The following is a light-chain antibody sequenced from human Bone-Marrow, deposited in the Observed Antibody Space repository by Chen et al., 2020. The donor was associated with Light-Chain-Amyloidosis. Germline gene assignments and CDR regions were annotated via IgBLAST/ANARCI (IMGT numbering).Light chain of an antibody. CDR2: EVT. Sequence: QSALTPPASVSGSPGPSITIASPGTSSDVGGDNHVSWYQQHPDKAPKLMIYEVTNRPSWVPDRFSGSKSDNTASLTISGLQTEDEADYFCSSYTITNTLVFGSGTRVTVL. J-gene: IGLJ1*01. V-gene: IGLV2-14*01. CDR1: SSDVGGDNH. CDR3: SSYTITNTLV.